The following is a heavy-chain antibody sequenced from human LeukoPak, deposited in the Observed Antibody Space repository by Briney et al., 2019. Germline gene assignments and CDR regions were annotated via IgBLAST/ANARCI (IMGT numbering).Heavy chain of an antibody. CDR1: GYTFTSYG. CDR3: ARIAVAGSFDY. Sequence: ASVTVSCKASGYTFTSYGISWVRQAPGQGLEWMGWISAYNGNTNYAQKLQGRVTMTTDTSTSTAYMEPRSLRSDDTAVYYCARIAVAGSFDYWGQGTLVTVSS. J-gene: IGHJ4*02. CDR2: ISAYNGNT. D-gene: IGHD6-19*01. V-gene: IGHV1-18*01.